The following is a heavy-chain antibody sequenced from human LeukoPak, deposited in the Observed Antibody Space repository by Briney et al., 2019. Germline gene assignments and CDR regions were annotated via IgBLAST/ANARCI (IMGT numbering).Heavy chain of an antibody. CDR3: AKDISYDSSGYYFDY. V-gene: IGHV3-11*01. J-gene: IGHJ4*02. Sequence: GGSLRLSCAASGFTFSDYYMSWIRQAPGKGLEWVSYISSSDTIYYADTVKGRFTISRDNAKNSLYLQMNSLRAEDMALYYCAKDISYDSSGYYFDYWGQGTLVTVSS. CDR2: ISSSDTI. CDR1: GFTFSDYY. D-gene: IGHD3-22*01.